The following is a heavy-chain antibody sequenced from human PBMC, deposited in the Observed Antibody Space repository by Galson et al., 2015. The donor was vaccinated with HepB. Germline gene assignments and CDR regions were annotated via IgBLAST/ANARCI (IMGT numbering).Heavy chain of an antibody. CDR2: ISSSSSYI. Sequence: SLRLSCAASGFTFSSYSMNWVRQAPGKGLEWVSSISSSSSYIYYADSVKGRFTISRDNAKNSLYLQMNSLRAEDTAVYYCARDGGFIAVHYFDYWGQGTLVTVSS. CDR1: GFTFSSYS. J-gene: IGHJ4*02. D-gene: IGHD6-19*01. V-gene: IGHV3-21*01. CDR3: ARDGGFIAVHYFDY.